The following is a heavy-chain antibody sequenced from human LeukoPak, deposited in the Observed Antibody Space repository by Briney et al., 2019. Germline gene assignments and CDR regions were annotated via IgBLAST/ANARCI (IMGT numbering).Heavy chain of an antibody. Sequence: GGSLRLSCAASGFTFSSYSMNWVRQAPGKGLEWVSSISSSSSYIYYADSVKGRFTISRDNAKNSLYLQMNRLRAEDTAVYYCARDSSSSGVYFDYWGQGALVTVSS. D-gene: IGHD6-6*01. V-gene: IGHV3-21*01. CDR3: ARDSSSSGVYFDY. J-gene: IGHJ4*02. CDR2: ISSSSSYI. CDR1: GFTFSSYS.